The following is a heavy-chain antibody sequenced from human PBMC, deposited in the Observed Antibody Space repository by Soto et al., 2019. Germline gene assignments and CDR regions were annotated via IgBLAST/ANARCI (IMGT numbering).Heavy chain of an antibody. CDR3: AKDRVGSGSYFDY. Sequence: GGSLRLSCAASGFTFSSYAMSWVRQAPGKGLEWVSAISGSGGSTYYADSVKGRFTISRDNSKNTLYLQMNSLRAEDTAVDYCAKDRVGSGSYFDYWGQGTLVTVSS. J-gene: IGHJ4*02. D-gene: IGHD6-19*01. CDR1: GFTFSSYA. V-gene: IGHV3-23*01. CDR2: ISGSGGST.